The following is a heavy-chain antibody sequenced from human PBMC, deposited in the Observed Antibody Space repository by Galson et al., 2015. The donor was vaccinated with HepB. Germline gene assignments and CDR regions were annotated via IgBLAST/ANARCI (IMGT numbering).Heavy chain of an antibody. J-gene: IGHJ1*01. CDR2: ISGSGDRT. D-gene: IGHD4-17*01. CDR3: ARLTVTSYTEYFHH. CDR1: GFTFNNYI. V-gene: IGHV3-23*01. Sequence: SLRLSCAVSGFTFNNYIMSWVRQAPGKGLEWVSTISGSGDRTYYADSVKGRFTISRDNSKNILYLQMYSLRAEDTAVYFCARLTVTSYTEYFHHWGQGTLVTVSS.